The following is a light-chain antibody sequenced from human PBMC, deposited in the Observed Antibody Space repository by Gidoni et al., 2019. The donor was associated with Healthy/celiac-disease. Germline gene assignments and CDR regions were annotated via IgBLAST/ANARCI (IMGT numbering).Light chain of an antibody. J-gene: IGLJ2*01. CDR1: SSDVCGYNY. CDR2: EVS. Sequence: QSALTQPASVSGSPGQSLTISCTGTSSDVCGYNYVSWYQHHPGHAPKLMLYEVSNRPSGVSNRFSGSKSGNTASLTISGLQAEDEADYYCSSYTSSSTQVFGGGTKLTVL. CDR3: SSYTSSSTQV. V-gene: IGLV2-14*01.